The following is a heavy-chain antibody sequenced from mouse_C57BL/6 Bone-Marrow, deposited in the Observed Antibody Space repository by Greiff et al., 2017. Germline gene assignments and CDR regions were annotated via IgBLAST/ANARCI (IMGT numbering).Heavy chain of an antibody. CDR3: TNSNYVFDY. D-gene: IGHD2-5*01. CDR1: GFNIQDDY. J-gene: IGHJ2*01. Sequence: EVQLQQSGAELVRPGASVTLSCTASGFNIQDDYMHWVKQRPEQGLEWIGWIDPENGDTEYASKFQGKAPITADTSSNTAYLQLSSLTSEDTAVYYCTNSNYVFDYWGQGTTLTVSS. V-gene: IGHV14-4*01. CDR2: IDPENGDT.